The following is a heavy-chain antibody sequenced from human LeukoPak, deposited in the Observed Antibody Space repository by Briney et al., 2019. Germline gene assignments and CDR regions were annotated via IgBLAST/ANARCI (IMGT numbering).Heavy chain of an antibody. CDR1: GITFTSYY. Sequence: ASVKVCCKASGITFTSYYIHRVRQAPGRGLEWMGKINPSGTITTYAPKYQGRVTVTKDTSTNTVYMELSSLRSDDTAVYYCALIAPPHNWGQGTLVTVSS. CDR2: INPSGTIT. J-gene: IGHJ4*02. CDR3: ALIAPPHN. V-gene: IGHV1-46*01. D-gene: IGHD6-13*01.